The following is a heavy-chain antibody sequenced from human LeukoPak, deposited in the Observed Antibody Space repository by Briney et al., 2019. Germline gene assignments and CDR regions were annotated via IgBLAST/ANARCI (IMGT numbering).Heavy chain of an antibody. J-gene: IGHJ3*02. D-gene: IGHD1-26*01. Sequence: GGSLRLSCAASGFTFSSYAMSWVRQAPGKGLEWVSAISGSGDSTNYADSVKGRFTISRDNSKNTLSLQMNSLRAEDTAVYYCARGNSGSYYHIWGQGTMVTVSS. CDR1: GFTFSSYA. V-gene: IGHV3-23*01. CDR3: ARGNSGSYYHI. CDR2: ISGSGDST.